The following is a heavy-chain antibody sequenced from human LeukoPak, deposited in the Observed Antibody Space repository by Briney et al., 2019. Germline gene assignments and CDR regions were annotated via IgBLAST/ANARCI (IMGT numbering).Heavy chain of an antibody. CDR2: IYSGGST. V-gene: IGHV3-53*01. CDR3: ASHMVRGSYYYYGMDV. J-gene: IGHJ6*02. Sequence: GGSLRLSCAAFGFTVSSNYMSWVRQAPGKGLEWVSVIYSGGSTYYADSVKGRFTISRDNSKNTLYLQMNSLRAEDTAVYYCASHMVRGSYYYYGMDVWGQGTTVTVSS. D-gene: IGHD3-10*01. CDR1: GFTVSSNY.